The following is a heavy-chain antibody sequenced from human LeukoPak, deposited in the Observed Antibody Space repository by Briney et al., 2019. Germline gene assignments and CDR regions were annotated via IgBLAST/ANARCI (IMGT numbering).Heavy chain of an antibody. CDR1: GGSFSGYY. V-gene: IGHV4-34*01. CDR3: ARHGYDILTGYYTYYYYMDV. D-gene: IGHD3-9*01. CDR2: INHGGST. J-gene: IGHJ6*03. Sequence: SETLSLTCAVYGGSFSGYYWSWIRQPPGKGLEWIAEINHGGSTKYNPSLMSGVTISVDTSKNQFSLKLSSVTAADTAVYYCARHGYDILTGYYTYYYYMDVWGKGTTVTIS.